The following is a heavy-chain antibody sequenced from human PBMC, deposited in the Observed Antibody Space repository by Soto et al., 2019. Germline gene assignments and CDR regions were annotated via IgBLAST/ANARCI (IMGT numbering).Heavy chain of an antibody. Sequence: GGSLRLSCAASGFTFSSYGMHWVRQAPGKGLEWVAVISYDGSNKYYADSVKGRFTISRDNSKNTLYLQMNSLRAEDTAVYYCAKDPDYGDYRGYFDYWGQGTLVTVSS. J-gene: IGHJ4*02. D-gene: IGHD4-17*01. V-gene: IGHV3-30*18. CDR3: AKDPDYGDYRGYFDY. CDR2: ISYDGSNK. CDR1: GFTFSSYG.